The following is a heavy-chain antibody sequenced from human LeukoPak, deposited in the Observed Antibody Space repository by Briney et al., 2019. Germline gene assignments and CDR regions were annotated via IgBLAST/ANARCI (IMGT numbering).Heavy chain of an antibody. D-gene: IGHD3-22*01. V-gene: IGHV3-48*03. CDR2: ISSSGSTI. J-gene: IGHJ6*03. CDR3: AKLSYGPLDSSGYYYYYYMDV. CDR1: GFTFSSYE. Sequence: GGSLRLSCAASGFTFSSYEMNWVRQAPGKGLEWVSYISSSGSTIYYADSVKGRFTISRDNAKNSLYLQMNSLRAEDTAVYYCAKLSYGPLDSSGYYYYYYMDVWGKGTTVTISS.